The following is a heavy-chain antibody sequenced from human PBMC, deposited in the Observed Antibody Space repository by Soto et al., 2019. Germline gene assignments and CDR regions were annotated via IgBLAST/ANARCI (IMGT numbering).Heavy chain of an antibody. CDR1: GFTFSSYA. CDR2: ISYDGSNK. CDR3: ARGLDTAMDDAFDI. J-gene: IGHJ3*02. D-gene: IGHD5-18*01. Sequence: QVQLVESGGGVVQPGRSLRLSCAASGFTFSSYAMHWVRQAPGKGLEWVAVISYDGSNKYYADSVKGRFTISRDNSKNTLYLQMNSLRAEDTAVYYCARGLDTAMDDAFDIWGQGTMVTVSS. V-gene: IGHV3-30-3*01.